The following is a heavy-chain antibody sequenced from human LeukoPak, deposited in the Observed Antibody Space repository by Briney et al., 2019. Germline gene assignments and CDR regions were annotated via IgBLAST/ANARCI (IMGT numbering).Heavy chain of an antibody. J-gene: IGHJ4*02. CDR1: SGSISSGGYY. D-gene: IGHD4-11*01. Sequence: SETLSLTCTVSSGSISSGGYYWSWIRQHAGKGLEWIGYIYYSGSTYYNPSLKSRLTISLDTSKNQFSLKLSSVTAADTAVYYCARGPVRDYSNYWGQGTLVTVSS. CDR2: IYYSGST. CDR3: ARGPVRDYSNY. V-gene: IGHV4-31*03.